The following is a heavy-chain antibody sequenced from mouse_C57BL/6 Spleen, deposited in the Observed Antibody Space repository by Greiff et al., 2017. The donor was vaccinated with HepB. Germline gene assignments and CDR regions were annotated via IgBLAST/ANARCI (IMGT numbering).Heavy chain of an antibody. V-gene: IGHV1-50*01. J-gene: IGHJ3*01. CDR1: GYTFTSYW. Sequence: QVQLQQSGAELVKPGASVKLSCKASGYTFTSYWMQWVKQRPGQGLEWIGEIDPSDSYTNYNQKFKGKATLPVDTSSSTAYMQLSSLTSEDSAVYYCAPRHYYGSSFSFAYWGQGTLVTVSA. CDR3: APRHYYGSSFSFAY. CDR2: IDPSDSYT. D-gene: IGHD1-1*01.